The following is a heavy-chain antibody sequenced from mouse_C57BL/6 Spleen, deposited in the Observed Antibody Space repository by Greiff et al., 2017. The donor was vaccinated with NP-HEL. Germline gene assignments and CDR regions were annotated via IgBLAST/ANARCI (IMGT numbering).Heavy chain of an antibody. CDR1: GFTFSDYG. J-gene: IGHJ1*03. CDR2: ISSGSSTI. D-gene: IGHD2-3*01. V-gene: IGHV5-17*01. CDR3: ARGDLYEGYFDV. Sequence: EVHLVESGGGLVKPGGSLKLSCAASGFTFSDYGMHWVRQAPEKGLEWVAYISSGSSTIYYADTVKGRFTISRDNAKNTLFLQMTSLRSEDTAMYYCARGDLYEGYFDVWGTGTTVTVSS.